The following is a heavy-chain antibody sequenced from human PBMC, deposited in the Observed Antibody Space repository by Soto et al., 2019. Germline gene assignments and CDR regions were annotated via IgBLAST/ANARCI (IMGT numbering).Heavy chain of an antibody. CDR1: GFTFTNAW. CDR2: IKSKTDGGTT. Sequence: GGSLRLSCAASGFTFTNAWINWVRQAPGKGLEWVGRIKSKTDGGTTDYAEPVNGRFAISRDDSNNMVYLQMNSLKIEDTAVYYCARIQLGYDAYDIWGQGTMVTVSS. CDR3: ARIQLGYDAYDI. D-gene: IGHD6-6*01. J-gene: IGHJ3*02. V-gene: IGHV3-15*07.